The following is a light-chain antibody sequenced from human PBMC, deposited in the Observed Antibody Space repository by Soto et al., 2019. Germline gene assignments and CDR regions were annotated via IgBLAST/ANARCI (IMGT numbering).Light chain of an antibody. CDR2: EVS. J-gene: IGLJ1*01. CDR3: SSYTSISTYV. Sequence: QSALTQPASVSGSPGQSITISYTGTSSDVGGYNYVSWYQHHPGKAPRLMIYEVSNRPSGVSDRFSGSKSGNTASLTISGLLAEDEADYYCSSYTSISTYVFGTGTKVTVL. CDR1: SSDVGGYNY. V-gene: IGLV2-14*01.